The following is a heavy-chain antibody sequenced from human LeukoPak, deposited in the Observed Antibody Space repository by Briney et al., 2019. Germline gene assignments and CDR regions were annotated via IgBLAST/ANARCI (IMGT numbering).Heavy chain of an antibody. CDR2: IYYSGST. Sequence: SQTLSLTCTVSGGSISSGGYYWSWIRQHPGKGLEWIGYIYYSGSTYYNPSLKSRVTISVDTSKNQFSLKLSSVTAADTAVYYCARELGNTTGEGNWFDPWGQGTLVTVSS. CDR3: ARELGNTTGEGNWFDP. CDR1: GGSISSGGYY. D-gene: IGHD3-16*01. V-gene: IGHV4-31*03. J-gene: IGHJ5*02.